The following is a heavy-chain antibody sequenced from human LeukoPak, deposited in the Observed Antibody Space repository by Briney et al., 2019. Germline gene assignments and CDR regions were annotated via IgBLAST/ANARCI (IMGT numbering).Heavy chain of an antibody. CDR3: AKCGVCSGGSCYALPCDY. V-gene: IGHV3-23*01. J-gene: IGHJ4*02. Sequence: GGSLRLSCAASGFTFSSYAMSWVREAPARGLEWVSAISGSGGSTYYADSVKGRFTISRDNSKNTLYLQMNSLRAEDTAVYYCAKCGVCSGGSCYALPCDYWGQGTLVTVSS. D-gene: IGHD2-15*01. CDR2: ISGSGGST. CDR1: GFTFSSYA.